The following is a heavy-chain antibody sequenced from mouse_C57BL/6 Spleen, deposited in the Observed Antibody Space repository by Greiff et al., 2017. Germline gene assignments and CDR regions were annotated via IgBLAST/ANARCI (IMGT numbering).Heavy chain of an antibody. V-gene: IGHV1-72*01. J-gene: IGHJ2*01. Sequence: VKLQESGAELVKPGASVKLSCTASGFNIKDYYMHWVKQRPGRGLEWIGRIDPNSGGTKYNEKFKSKATLTVDKPSSTAYMQLSSLTSEDSAVYYCARSLNWDYFDYWGQGTTLTVSS. CDR2: IDPNSGGT. CDR3: ARSLNWDYFDY. CDR1: GFNIKDYY. D-gene: IGHD4-1*01.